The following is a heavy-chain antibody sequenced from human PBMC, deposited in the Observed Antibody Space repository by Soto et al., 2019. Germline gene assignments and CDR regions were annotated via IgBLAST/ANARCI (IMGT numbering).Heavy chain of an antibody. CDR3: TSPVDYRGGDY. V-gene: IGHV3-7*01. CDR2: INQDGSEK. Sequence: PGGSLRLSCAASGFSFSSFWMSWVRQAPGKGLEWVANINQDGSEKHYVDSVKGRFTISRDSAKSSLFLQMNSLRAEDTAVYYCTSPVDYRGGDYWGQGTLVTVSS. J-gene: IGHJ4*02. D-gene: IGHD4-4*01. CDR1: GFSFSSFW.